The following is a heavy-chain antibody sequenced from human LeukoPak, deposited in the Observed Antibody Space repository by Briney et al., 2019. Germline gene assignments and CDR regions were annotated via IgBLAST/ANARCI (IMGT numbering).Heavy chain of an antibody. CDR2: IISGGST. V-gene: IGHV3-23*01. Sequence: PGGSLRLSCADSGFTFSSYAMSWVRQAPGKGLEWVSGIISGGSTYYADSVKGRFTVSRDNSKNTLSLEMNSLRAEDTAIYYCAKDTSPYTSGWHYFDWWGQGTLVTVSS. D-gene: IGHD6-19*01. CDR3: AKDTSPYTSGWHYFDW. J-gene: IGHJ4*02. CDR1: GFTFSSYA.